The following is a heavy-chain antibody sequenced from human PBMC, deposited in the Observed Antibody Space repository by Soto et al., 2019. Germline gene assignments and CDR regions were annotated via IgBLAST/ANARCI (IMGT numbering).Heavy chain of an antibody. Sequence: SGPTLVKPTQTLTLTCTVSGFSVTTTGVGVGWIRQSPGKALEWLALIYWDGVERYRPALMSRLTITMDTSKNQVVLTMTNMDPVDTATYFCAHSPCTGGTCYLFDYWGHGTPVTVSS. D-gene: IGHD2-15*01. CDR2: IYWDGVE. CDR3: AHSPCTGGTCYLFDY. CDR1: GFSVTTTGVG. J-gene: IGHJ4*01. V-gene: IGHV2-5*02.